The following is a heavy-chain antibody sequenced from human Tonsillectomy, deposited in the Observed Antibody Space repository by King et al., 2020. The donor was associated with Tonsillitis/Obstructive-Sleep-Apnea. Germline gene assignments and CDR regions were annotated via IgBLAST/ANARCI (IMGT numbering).Heavy chain of an antibody. V-gene: IGHV3-7*04. Sequence: VQLVESGGGLVQPGGSLRLSCAASGFTFSSYWMSWVRQAPGKGLEWVANIKQDGSEKYYVDSVKGRFTISRDNAKNSLYLQMSSLRAEDTAVYYCARDRGYSSGWYTNFDYWGQGTLVTVSS. CDR1: GFTFSSYW. J-gene: IGHJ4*02. D-gene: IGHD6-19*01. CDR3: ARDRGYSSGWYTNFDY. CDR2: IKQDGSEK.